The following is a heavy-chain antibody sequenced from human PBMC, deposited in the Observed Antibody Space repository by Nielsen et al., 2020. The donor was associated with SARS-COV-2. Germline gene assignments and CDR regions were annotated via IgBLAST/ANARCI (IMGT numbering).Heavy chain of an antibody. D-gene: IGHD2/OR15-2a*01. CDR1: EVTLKNYG. CDR3: AKDLEERVATIPSYLYHAMDV. CDR2: ISFDGRNK. V-gene: IGHV3-30*06. Sequence: GGSLRLSCAGSEVTLKNYGVHWVRQAPDKGPEWLALISFDGRNKVYGDSVKGRFIISRDSSRNTVYLQLNSLRVDDTAVYFCAKDLEERVATIPSYLYHAMDVWGQGTTVTVSS. J-gene: IGHJ6*02.